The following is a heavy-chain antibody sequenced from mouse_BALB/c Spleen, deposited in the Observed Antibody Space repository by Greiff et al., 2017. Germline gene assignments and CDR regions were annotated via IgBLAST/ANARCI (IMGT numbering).Heavy chain of an antibody. CDR3: ARDGSFSNWFAY. D-gene: IGHD1-1*01. Sequence: EVKLVESGGGLVKPGGSLKLSCAASGFTFSSYAMSWVRQTPEKRLEWVASISSGGSTYYPDSVKGRFTISRDNARNILYLQMSSLRSEDTAMYYCARDGSFSNWFAYWGQGTLVTVSA. J-gene: IGHJ3*01. CDR1: GFTFSSYA. V-gene: IGHV5-6-5*01. CDR2: ISSGGST.